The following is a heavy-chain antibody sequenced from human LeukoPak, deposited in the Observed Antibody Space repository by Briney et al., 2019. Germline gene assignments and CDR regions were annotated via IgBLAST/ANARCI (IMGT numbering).Heavy chain of an antibody. CDR3: TRDPRGSYGPDAFDI. CDR2: IRSKAYGGTT. V-gene: IGHV3-49*04. Sequence: GGSLRLSCTASGFTFGDYAMSWVRQAPGKGLEWVGFIRSKAYGGTTEYAASVKGRFTISRDDSKSIAYLQMNSLKTEDTAVYYYTRDPRGSYGPDAFDIWGQGTMVTVSS. CDR1: GFTFGDYA. J-gene: IGHJ3*02. D-gene: IGHD1-26*01.